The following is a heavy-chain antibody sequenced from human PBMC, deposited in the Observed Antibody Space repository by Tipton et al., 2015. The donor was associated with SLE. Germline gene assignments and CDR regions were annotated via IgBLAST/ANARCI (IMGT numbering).Heavy chain of an antibody. Sequence: TLSLTCTVSGGSISRYYWGWIRQPAGKGREWIGRIYTGGNTKYNPSLESRVTSSVDASKDQFPLRLTSVTAADTAVYYCVVCSPSSCSYFDYWGQGRLVTVSS. CDR1: GGSISRYY. CDR3: VVCSPSSCSYFDY. D-gene: IGHD2-2*01. J-gene: IGHJ4*02. CDR2: IYTGGNT. V-gene: IGHV4-4*07.